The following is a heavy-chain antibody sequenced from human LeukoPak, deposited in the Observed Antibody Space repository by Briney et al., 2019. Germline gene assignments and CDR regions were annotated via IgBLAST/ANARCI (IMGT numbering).Heavy chain of an antibody. CDR3: AGGVTIVRGTSKHFDY. CDR1: GGSISNSNYY. D-gene: IGHD3-10*01. CDR2: IFYDGSS. J-gene: IGHJ4*02. V-gene: IGHV4-39*01. Sequence: PSETLSLTCVVSGGSISNSNYYWGWIRQSPGRGLEWIGSIFYDGSSDYNPSLKSRVTISVDTSKNQFSLKLSSVTAADTAVYYCAGGVTIVRGTSKHFDYWGQGTLVTVSS.